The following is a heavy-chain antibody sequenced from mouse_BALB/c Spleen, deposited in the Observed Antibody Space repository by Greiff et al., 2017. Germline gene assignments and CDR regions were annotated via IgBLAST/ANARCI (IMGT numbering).Heavy chain of an antibody. D-gene: IGHD2-14*01. Sequence: EVKVVESGGGLVQPGGSLRLSCATSGFTFSDFYMEWVRQPPGKRLEWIAASRNKANDYTTEYSASVKGRFIVSRDTSQSILYLQMNALRAEDTAIYYCARDGYGTNFDVWGAGTTVTVSS. J-gene: IGHJ1*01. CDR3: ARDGYGTNFDV. CDR2: SRNKANDYTT. CDR1: GFTFSDFY. V-gene: IGHV7-1*02.